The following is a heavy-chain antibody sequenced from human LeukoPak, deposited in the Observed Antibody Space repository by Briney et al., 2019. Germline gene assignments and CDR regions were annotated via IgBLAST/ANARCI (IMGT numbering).Heavy chain of an antibody. Sequence: QPGGSLRLSCEASGFIFSSYGMHWVRQAPGKGLEWVTFIKYDGGNKYYADSVKGRFTISRDNSKNTLYLQMNSLRAEDTAVYYCATKEGYGGLFEHWGQGTRVTVSS. V-gene: IGHV3-30*02. CDR2: IKYDGGNK. J-gene: IGHJ4*02. CDR1: GFIFSSYG. D-gene: IGHD4-23*01. CDR3: ATKEGYGGLFEH.